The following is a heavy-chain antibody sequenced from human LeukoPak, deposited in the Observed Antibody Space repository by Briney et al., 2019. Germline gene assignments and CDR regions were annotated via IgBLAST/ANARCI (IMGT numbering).Heavy chain of an antibody. CDR3: AREILVVVPAAPRRYYYYYMDV. D-gene: IGHD2-2*01. V-gene: IGHV4-4*07. J-gene: IGHJ6*03. Sequence: SETLSLTCTVSGGSISSYYWSWIRQPAGKGLEWIGRIYTSGSTNYNPSLKSRVTMSVDTSKTQFSLKLSSVTAADTAVYYCAREILVVVPAAPRRYYYYYMDVWGKGTTVTVSS. CDR2: IYTSGST. CDR1: GGSISSYY.